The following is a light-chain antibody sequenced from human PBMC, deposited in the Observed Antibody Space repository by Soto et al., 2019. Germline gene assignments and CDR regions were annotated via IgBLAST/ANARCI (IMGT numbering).Light chain of an antibody. V-gene: IGLV1-40*01. CDR3: QSYDSRVSVV. J-gene: IGLJ2*01. CDR2: GNS. Sequence: QAVVTQPPSVSEAPGQRVTISCTGSSSNIGAGYDVHWYQQLPGTAPKLLIYGNSNRPSGVPDRFSGSKSGTSASLAITGLQAEDEADYYCQSYDSRVSVVFGGGTKVTVL. CDR1: SSNIGAGYD.